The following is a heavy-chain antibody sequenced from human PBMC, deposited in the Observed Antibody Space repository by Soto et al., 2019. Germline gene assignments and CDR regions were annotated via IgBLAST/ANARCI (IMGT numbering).Heavy chain of an antibody. Sequence: QVQLQESGPGLVKPSGTLSLTCAVSGGSISDNWWSWVRQPPGKGLEWIGEIYHTGTTHYNPSLWSRVTISIDKSKNQFSLNLSSVTAADTAVYYCARHIAVPRTRGLDFWGQGTLVTVSS. CDR3: ARHIAVPRTRGLDF. V-gene: IGHV4-4*02. CDR2: IYHTGTT. J-gene: IGHJ4*02. D-gene: IGHD6-19*01. CDR1: GGSISDNW.